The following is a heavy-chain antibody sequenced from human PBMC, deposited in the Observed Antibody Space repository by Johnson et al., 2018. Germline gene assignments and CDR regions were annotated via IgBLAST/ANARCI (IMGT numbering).Heavy chain of an antibody. CDR1: GFTFGDSA. V-gene: IGHV3-73*01. CDR3: VRHRGPSL. J-gene: IGHJ4*02. D-gene: IGHD2-2*01. CDR2: VTGKTNSYAT. Sequence: EVQLLESGGGLVQSGGSLKLSCAVSGFTFGDSAIHWVRQASGKGLEWVCRVTGKTNSYATQYAASVKGRFTISRDDSTGTASMQMNSLKPEDTAIYYGVRHRGPSLWGQGTLVTVSS.